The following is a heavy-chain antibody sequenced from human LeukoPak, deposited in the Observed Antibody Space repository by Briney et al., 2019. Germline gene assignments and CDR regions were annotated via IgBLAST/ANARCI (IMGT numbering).Heavy chain of an antibody. CDR2: INAGNGNT. V-gene: IGHV1-3*03. D-gene: IGHD2-15*01. Sequence: ASVKVSCKASGYTFTSYAMHWVRQAPGQRLEWMGWINAGNGNTKYSQEFQGRVTITRDTSASTAYMELSSLRSEDMAVYYCARDFGGYCSGGSCHNWFDPWGQGTLVTVSS. CDR1: GYTFTSYA. J-gene: IGHJ5*02. CDR3: ARDFGGYCSGGSCHNWFDP.